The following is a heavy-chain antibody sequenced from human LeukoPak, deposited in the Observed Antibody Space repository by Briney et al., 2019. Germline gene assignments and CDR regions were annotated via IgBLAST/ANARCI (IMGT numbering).Heavy chain of an antibody. CDR3: ARFGDYEVNYFDP. Sequence: SETLSLTCTVSGGSISSSSYYWGWIRQPPGRGLEWIGSIYYSGSTYYNPSLKSRVTISVDTSRNQFSLKLSSVTAADTAVYYCARFGDYEVNYFDPWGQGALVTVSS. CDR1: GGSISSSSYY. J-gene: IGHJ5*02. D-gene: IGHD4-17*01. V-gene: IGHV4-39*01. CDR2: IYYSGST.